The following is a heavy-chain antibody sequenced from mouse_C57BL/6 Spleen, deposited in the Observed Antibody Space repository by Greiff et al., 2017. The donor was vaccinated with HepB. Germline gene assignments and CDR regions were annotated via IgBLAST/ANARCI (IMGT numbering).Heavy chain of an antibody. J-gene: IGHJ1*03. CDR3: ARDLQLGRYFDV. Sequence: DVMLVESGGGLVKPGGSLKLSCAASGFTFSSYAMSWVRQTPEKRLEWVATISDGGSYTYYPDNVKGRFTISRDNAKNNLYLQMSHLKSEDTAMYYCARDLQLGRYFDVWGTGTTVTVSS. V-gene: IGHV5-4*01. CDR1: GFTFSSYA. CDR2: ISDGGSYT. D-gene: IGHD4-1*02.